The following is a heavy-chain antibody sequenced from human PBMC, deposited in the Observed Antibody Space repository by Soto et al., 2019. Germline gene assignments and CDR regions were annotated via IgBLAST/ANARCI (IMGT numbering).Heavy chain of an antibody. Sequence: QVQLVQSGAEVKKPGASVKVSCKASGFTFSNYGINWVRQAPGQGLEWMGWISTYNANTNFAQKFQGRVTMTTDTSTSTAYMELRSLRSDDTAVYCCARDFVPGYTGYSDYWGQGTLVTVSS. CDR1: GFTFSNYG. D-gene: IGHD5-12*01. CDR2: ISTYNANT. CDR3: ARDFVPGYTGYSDY. V-gene: IGHV1-18*01. J-gene: IGHJ4*02.